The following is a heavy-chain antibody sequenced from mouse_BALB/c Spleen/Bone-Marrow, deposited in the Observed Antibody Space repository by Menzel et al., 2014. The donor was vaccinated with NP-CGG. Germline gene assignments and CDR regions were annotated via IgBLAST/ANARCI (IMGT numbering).Heavy chain of an antibody. V-gene: IGHV3-1*02. Sequence: EVQRVESGPDLVKPSQSLPLTCTVTGYSITSGYSWHWIRQFPGNKLEWMGYIHYSGNTNYNPSLKSRISITRDTSKNQFFLQLNSVTTEDTATYYCASSTTVVADGYFDVWGAGTTVTVSS. CDR1: GYSITSGYS. CDR3: ASSTTVVADGYFDV. CDR2: IHYSGNT. J-gene: IGHJ1*01. D-gene: IGHD1-1*01.